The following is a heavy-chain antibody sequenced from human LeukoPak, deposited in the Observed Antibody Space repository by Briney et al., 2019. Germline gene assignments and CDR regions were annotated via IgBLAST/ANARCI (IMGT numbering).Heavy chain of an antibody. J-gene: IGHJ4*02. V-gene: IGHV3-30*18. D-gene: IGHD6-13*01. CDR2: ISYDGSNK. CDR1: GFTFSRYG. Sequence: PGGSLRLSCAASGFTFSRYGMHWVRKAPGKGLEWVAVISYDGSNKYYADSVKGRFTISRDNSKNTLYLQMNSLRAEDTAVYYCAKIAAARVDYWGQGTLVTVSS. CDR3: AKIAAARVDY.